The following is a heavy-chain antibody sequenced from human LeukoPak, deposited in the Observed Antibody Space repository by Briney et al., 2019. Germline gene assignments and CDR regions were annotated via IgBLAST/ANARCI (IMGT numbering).Heavy chain of an antibody. Sequence: TSETLSLTCTVSGDSISSGDYYWSWIRQPAGKGLEWLGRISSSGSTYYNPSLKSRVTISVDTSKNQFSLKLSSVTAADTAVYYCARVKYRSSWYEGDWFDPWGQGTLVTVSS. J-gene: IGHJ5*02. CDR3: ARVKYRSSWYEGDWFDP. CDR1: GDSISSGDYY. CDR2: ISSSGST. V-gene: IGHV4-61*02. D-gene: IGHD6-13*01.